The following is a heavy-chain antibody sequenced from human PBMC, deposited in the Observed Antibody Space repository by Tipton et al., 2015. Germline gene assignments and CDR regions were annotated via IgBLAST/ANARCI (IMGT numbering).Heavy chain of an antibody. CDR3: ARDRIVVVANYYYGMDV. CDR2: IYYSGST. Sequence: TLSLTCTVSGGSISHYYWSWIRQPPGKGLEWFGHIYYSGSTNYNPSLKSRVTMSVDTSKNQFSLKLSSVTAADTAVYYCARDRIVVVANYYYGMDVWGQGTTVTVSS. J-gene: IGHJ6*02. CDR1: GGSISHYY. V-gene: IGHV4-59*12. D-gene: IGHD3-22*01.